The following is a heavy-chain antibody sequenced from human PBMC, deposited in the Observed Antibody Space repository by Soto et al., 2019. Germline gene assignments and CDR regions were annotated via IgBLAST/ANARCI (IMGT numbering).Heavy chain of an antibody. V-gene: IGHV1-18*01. Sequence: ASVKVSCKASGYTFSSCGINWVRQAPGQGLEWMAWISGSNGNTKYAQNLQGRVTTTTDTSPSTAYMDLRSLRSDDTSVYYCARVWGRGCGWGPYGMDVWGQGTTVTVSS. CDR1: GYTFSSCG. J-gene: IGHJ6*02. D-gene: IGHD3-16*01. CDR3: ARVWGRGCGWGPYGMDV. CDR2: ISGSNGNT.